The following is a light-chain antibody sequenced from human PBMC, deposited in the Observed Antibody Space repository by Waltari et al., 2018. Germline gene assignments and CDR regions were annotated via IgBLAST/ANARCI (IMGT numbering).Light chain of an antibody. V-gene: IGLV2-23*02. CDR2: EVN. J-gene: IGLJ2*01. CDR3: CSYAGSNTVL. Sequence: QSALTQPASVSGSPEQSITISCTGTSSDVGSYNLVSWYQQHPGKAPKLMISEVNERPSGVSIRFPGSRSGNTASLTISGLQAEDEADYYCCSYAGSNTVLFGGGTKLTVL. CDR1: SSDVGSYNL.